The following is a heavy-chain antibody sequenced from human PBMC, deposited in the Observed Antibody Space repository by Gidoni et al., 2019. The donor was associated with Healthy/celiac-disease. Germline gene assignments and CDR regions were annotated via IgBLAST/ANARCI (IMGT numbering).Heavy chain of an antibody. CDR1: GFPFSSYW. D-gene: IGHD4-17*01. V-gene: IGHV3-7*01. CDR2: IKQDGSEK. J-gene: IGHJ4*02. Sequence: EVQLVESGGGLVQPGGSLRLSCAASGFPFSSYWMSWVRQAPGKGLEWVANIKQDGSEKYYVDSVKGRFTISRDNAKNSLYLQMNSLRAEDTAVYYCARDYGGDYVGYFDYWGQGTLVTVSS. CDR3: ARDYGGDYVGYFDY.